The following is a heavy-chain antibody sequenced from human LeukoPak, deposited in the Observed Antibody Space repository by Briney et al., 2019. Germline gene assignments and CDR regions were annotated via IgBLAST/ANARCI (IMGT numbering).Heavy chain of an antibody. CDR2: IFPIFVTA. CDR3: ARDGGGYCSSTSCRGDY. V-gene: IGHV1-69*13. CDR1: VDTFSSYA. J-gene: IGHJ4*02. Sequence: GASVKVSCKASVDTFSSYAISWGRHTLGQGLEWMGGIFPIFVTADYAQKLQGRVTITADESTSTAYMGLSSRRSEDAAVYYCARDGGGYCSSTSCRGDYWGQGTLVTVSS. D-gene: IGHD2-2*01.